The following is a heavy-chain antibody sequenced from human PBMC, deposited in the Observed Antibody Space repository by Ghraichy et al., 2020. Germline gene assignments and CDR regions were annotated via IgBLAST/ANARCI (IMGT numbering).Heavy chain of an antibody. CDR1: GYTFTSYG. J-gene: IGHJ4*02. CDR2: ISAYNGNT. CDR3: ARALTVVTPGGYYFDY. V-gene: IGHV1-18*04. Sequence: ASVKVSCKASGYTFTSYGISWVRQAPGQGLEWMGWISAYNGNTNYAQKLQGRVTMTTDTSTSTAYMELRSLRSDDTAVYYCARALTVVTPGGYYFDYWGQGTLVTVSS. D-gene: IGHD4-23*01.